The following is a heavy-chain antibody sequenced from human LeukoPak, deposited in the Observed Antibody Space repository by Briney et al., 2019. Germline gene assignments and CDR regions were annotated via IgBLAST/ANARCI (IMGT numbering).Heavy chain of an antibody. CDR1: GFTFSSYS. Sequence: QSGGSLRLSCAASGFTFSSYSMNWVRQAPGKGLEWVSYISSSSSTIYCADSVKGRFTISRDNAKNSLYLQMNSLRAEDTAVYYCTRSPEGNSPSVDWGEGTLVTVSS. CDR2: ISSSSSTI. CDR3: TRSPEGNSPSVD. V-gene: IGHV3-48*04. J-gene: IGHJ4*02. D-gene: IGHD2/OR15-2a*01.